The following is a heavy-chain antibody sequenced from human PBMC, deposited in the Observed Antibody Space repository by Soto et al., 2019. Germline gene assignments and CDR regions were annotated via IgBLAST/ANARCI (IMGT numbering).Heavy chain of an antibody. CDR1: GGSISSYY. CDR2: IYYSGGT. D-gene: IGHD3-10*01. V-gene: IGHV4-59*01. CDR3: ARPLFGRGNWFDP. J-gene: IGHJ5*02. Sequence: SETLSLTCTVSGGSISSYYWSWIRQPPEKGLEWIGYIYYSGGTNYNPSLKSRVTISVDTSKNQFSLKLSSVTAADTAVYYCARPLFGRGNWFDPWGQGTLVTVSS.